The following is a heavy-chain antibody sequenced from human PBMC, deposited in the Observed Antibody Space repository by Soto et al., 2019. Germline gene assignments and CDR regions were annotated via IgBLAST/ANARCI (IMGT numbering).Heavy chain of an antibody. Sequence: QVQLVQSGAEVKKPGASVKVSCKASGYTFTSYGISWVRQAPGQGLEWMGWISAYNGNTNYAQKLQGRATMTTATATSAACMELRSLRSDDTAVYYCAREPPPWAYYVSGSYSTPFDYWGQGTLVTVSS. J-gene: IGHJ4*02. CDR3: AREPPPWAYYVSGSYSTPFDY. CDR1: GYTFTSYG. D-gene: IGHD3-10*01. CDR2: ISAYNGNT. V-gene: IGHV1-18*01.